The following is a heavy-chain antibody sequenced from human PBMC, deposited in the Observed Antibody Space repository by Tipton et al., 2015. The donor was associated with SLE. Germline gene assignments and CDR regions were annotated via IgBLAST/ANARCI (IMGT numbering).Heavy chain of an antibody. J-gene: IGHJ4*02. CDR1: GGPISSGGYY. D-gene: IGHD6-13*01. Sequence: TLSLTCTVSGGPISSGGYYWSWIRQHPGKGLEWIGYIYYSGSTYYNPSLKSRVTISVDTSKNQFSLKLSSVTAADTAVYYCARRAYSSSWRLYFDYWGQGTLVTVSS. CDR2: IYYSGST. V-gene: IGHV4-31*03. CDR3: ARRAYSSSWRLYFDY.